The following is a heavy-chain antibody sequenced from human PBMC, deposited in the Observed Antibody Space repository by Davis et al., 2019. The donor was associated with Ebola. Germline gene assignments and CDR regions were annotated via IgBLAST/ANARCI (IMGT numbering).Heavy chain of an antibody. V-gene: IGHV3-21*01. J-gene: IGHJ4*02. D-gene: IGHD3-10*01. Sequence: GESLKISCAASGFTFSSYSMNWVRQAPGKGLEWVSSISSSSSYIYYADSVKGRFTISRDNAKNSLYLQMNSLRDEDTAVYYCATRRGYWGQGTLVTVSS. CDR3: ATRRGY. CDR1: GFTFSSYS. CDR2: ISSSSSYI.